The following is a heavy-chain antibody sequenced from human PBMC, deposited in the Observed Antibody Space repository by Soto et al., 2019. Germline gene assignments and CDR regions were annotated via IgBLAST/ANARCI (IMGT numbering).Heavy chain of an antibody. CDR3: ARDRIAARPAAFDY. CDR2: IKTDGTVK. D-gene: IGHD6-6*01. Sequence: EVQLVESGGGLVQPGGSLRLSCVASGFIFNNHWMSWVRQAPGKGLEWVGNIKTDGTVKNYVGSVKGRFTISRDNAKNSLYLQMNSLRLDDTAVYYCARDRIAARPAAFDYWGQGILVTVAS. J-gene: IGHJ4*02. CDR1: GFIFNNHW. V-gene: IGHV3-7*01.